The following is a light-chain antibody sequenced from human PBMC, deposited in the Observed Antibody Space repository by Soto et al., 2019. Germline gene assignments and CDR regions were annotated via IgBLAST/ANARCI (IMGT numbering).Light chain of an antibody. CDR2: DVS. CDR1: QSITTW. V-gene: IGKV1-5*01. Sequence: DIQMTQSPSTGSAYVGDSVTITCRASQSITTWLAWYQQRPGKAPQLLIYDVSRLQSGVPSRFSGSGSVTEFTLTISSLQPDDFATYYCQQYNSYSRMFGQGTKVDIK. J-gene: IGKJ1*01. CDR3: QQYNSYSRM.